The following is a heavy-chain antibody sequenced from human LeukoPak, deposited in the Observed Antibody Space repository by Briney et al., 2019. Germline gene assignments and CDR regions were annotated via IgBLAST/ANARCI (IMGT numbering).Heavy chain of an antibody. Sequence: SETLSLTCAVYGGSFSGYYWSWIRQPPGKGLEWIGSIYYSGSTYYNPSLKSRVTISVDTSKNQFSLKLSSVTAADTAVYYCARDVTMVRGVIPHYFDYWGQGTLVTVSS. D-gene: IGHD3-10*01. J-gene: IGHJ4*02. CDR3: ARDVTMVRGVIPHYFDY. CDR1: GGSFSGYY. V-gene: IGHV4-34*01. CDR2: IYYSGST.